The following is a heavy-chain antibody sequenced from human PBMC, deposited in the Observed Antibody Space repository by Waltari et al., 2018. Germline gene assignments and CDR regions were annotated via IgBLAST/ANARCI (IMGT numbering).Heavy chain of an antibody. J-gene: IGHJ4*02. CDR1: GLTVNNFW. V-gene: IGHV3-7*01. D-gene: IGHD3-10*01. Sequence: EVQLVESGGGLVQPGGSLSLSCAASGLTVNNFWMNWVRQAPGKGVGGGANMDPGGRAKNYGDSVKGRFTISRDSAKNSVYLQMNSRRAEDTAVYYCLTSGGYWGQGTLVTVSS. CDR2: MDPGGRAK. CDR3: LTSGGY.